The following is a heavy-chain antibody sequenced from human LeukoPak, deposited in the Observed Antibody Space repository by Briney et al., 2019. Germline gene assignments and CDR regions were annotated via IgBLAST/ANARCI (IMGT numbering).Heavy chain of an antibody. CDR3: ARGESKGGGTFKGGWYFDL. V-gene: IGHV4-39*07. Sequence: SETLSLTCTVSCGSISSCSYYWGWIRQPPGKGLEWIGSICYSGSTYYNPSLKSRVTISADTSKKQISLKLSSVTAADTAVYYCARGESKGGGTFKGGWYFDLWGRGTLVTVSS. CDR1: CGSISSCSYY. J-gene: IGHJ2*01. D-gene: IGHD2-15*01. CDR2: ICYSGST.